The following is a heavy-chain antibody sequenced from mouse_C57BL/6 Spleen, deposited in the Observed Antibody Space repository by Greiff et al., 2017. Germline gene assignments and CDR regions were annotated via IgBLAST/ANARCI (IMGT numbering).Heavy chain of an antibody. D-gene: IGHD2-4*01. CDR3: ARGGLYDYDAWFAY. CDR2: IYPGSGST. CDR1: GYTFTSYW. V-gene: IGHV1-55*01. J-gene: IGHJ3*01. Sequence: VQLQQSGAELVKPGASVKMSCKASGYTFTSYWITWVKQRPGQGLEWIGDIYPGSGSTNYNEKFKSKATLTVDTSSSTAYMQLSSLTSEDSAVYYCARGGLYDYDAWFAYWGQGTLVTVSA.